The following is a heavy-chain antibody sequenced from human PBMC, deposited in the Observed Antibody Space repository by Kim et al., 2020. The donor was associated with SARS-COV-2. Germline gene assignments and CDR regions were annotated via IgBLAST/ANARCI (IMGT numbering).Heavy chain of an antibody. J-gene: IGHJ4*02. CDR3: ALRRRGVKSYFDY. CDR2: INHSGST. Sequence: SETLSLTCAVYGGSFSGYYWSWIRQPPGKGLEWIGEINHSGSTNYNPSLKSRVTISVDTSKNQFSLKLSSVTAADTAVYYCALRRRGVKSYFDYWGQGTLVTVSS. CDR1: GGSFSGYY. V-gene: IGHV4-34*01. D-gene: IGHD3-10*01.